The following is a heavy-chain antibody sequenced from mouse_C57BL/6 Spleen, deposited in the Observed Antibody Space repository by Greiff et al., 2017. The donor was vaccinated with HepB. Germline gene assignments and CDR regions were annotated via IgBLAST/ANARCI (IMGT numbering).Heavy chain of an antibody. Sequence: VQLQQSGPELVKPGASVKISCKASGYAFSSSWMNWVKQRPGKGLEWIGRIYPGDGDTNYNGTFKGKATLTADKSSSTAYMQLSRLTSEDSAVYFCARGGVCYGSSCGYYFDYWGQGTTLTVSS. CDR2: IYPGDGDT. CDR3: ARGGVCYGSSCGYYFDY. J-gene: IGHJ2*01. D-gene: IGHD1-1*01. V-gene: IGHV1-82*01. CDR1: GYAFSSSW.